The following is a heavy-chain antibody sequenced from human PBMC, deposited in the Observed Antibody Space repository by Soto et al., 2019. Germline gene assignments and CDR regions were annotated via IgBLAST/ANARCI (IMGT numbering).Heavy chain of an antibody. CDR1: GGFISSNY. V-gene: IGHV4-59*01. D-gene: IGHD6-13*01. Sequence: SETLFLTCTVSGGFISSNYWTWIRQSPGKGLERIGYVYNSGCINFTRSPKSRVIILKDTFNSQCSLKVNSMTAADTAVYYCSRYRREAVAGYTLDNWGQGIIVTV. CDR2: VYNSGCI. J-gene: IGHJ4*02. CDR3: SRYRREAVAGYTLDN.